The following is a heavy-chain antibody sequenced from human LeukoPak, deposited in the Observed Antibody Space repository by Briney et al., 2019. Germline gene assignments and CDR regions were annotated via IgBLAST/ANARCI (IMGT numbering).Heavy chain of an antibody. J-gene: IGHJ6*03. Sequence: SETLSLTCTVSGGSISSYYWSWIRQPPGKGLEWIGYIYTSGSTNYNPSLKSRVTISVDTSKNQFSLKLSSVTAADTAVYYCASNYLYYYMDVWGKGTTVTVSS. CDR2: IYTSGST. CDR3: ASNYLYYYMDV. V-gene: IGHV4-4*09. CDR1: GGSISSYY.